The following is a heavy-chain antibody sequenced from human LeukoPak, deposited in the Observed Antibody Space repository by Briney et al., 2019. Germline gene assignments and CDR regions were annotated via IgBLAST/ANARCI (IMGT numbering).Heavy chain of an antibody. CDR3: AREAVAGYFDY. CDR2: ISYDGSNK. J-gene: IGHJ4*02. D-gene: IGHD6-19*01. V-gene: IGHV3-30*04. Sequence: RGSLRLSCAASGFTFSSYAMHWVRQAPGKGLEWVAVISYDGSNKYYADSVKGRFTISRDNSKNTLYLQVNSLRAEDTAVYYCAREAVAGYFDYWGQGTLVTVSS. CDR1: GFTFSSYA.